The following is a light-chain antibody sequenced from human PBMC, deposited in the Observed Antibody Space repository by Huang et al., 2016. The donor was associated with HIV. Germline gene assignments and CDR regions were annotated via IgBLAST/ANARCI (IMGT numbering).Light chain of an antibody. CDR1: QVIGRY. J-gene: IGKJ3*01. Sequence: IQLTQSPSSLSASVGDRVTITCRASQVIGRYLVWYQQKPGKAPKLLIYAASTLQSGVPSRFSGSGSGTDFTLTISSLQPEDFATYYCQQLKTYPITFGPGTQVDIK. V-gene: IGKV1-9*01. CDR2: AAS. CDR3: QQLKTYPIT.